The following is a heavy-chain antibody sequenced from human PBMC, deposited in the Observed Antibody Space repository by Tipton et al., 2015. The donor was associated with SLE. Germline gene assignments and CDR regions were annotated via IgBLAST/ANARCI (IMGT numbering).Heavy chain of an antibody. CDR2: IYYSGST. Sequence: TLSLTCTVSGDSISSYYWSWIRQPPGKGLEWIGYIYYSGSTNYNPSLKSRVTTSVDTSKKQFSLKLSSVTAADTAVYYCARVVKGSSWYWFDPWGQGTLVTVSS. D-gene: IGHD6-13*01. J-gene: IGHJ5*02. CDR1: GDSISSYY. V-gene: IGHV4-59*01. CDR3: ARVVKGSSWYWFDP.